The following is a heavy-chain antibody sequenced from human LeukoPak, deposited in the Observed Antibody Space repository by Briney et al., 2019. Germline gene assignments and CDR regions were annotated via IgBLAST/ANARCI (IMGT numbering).Heavy chain of an antibody. CDR2: IKQDGSEK. Sequence: GGSLRLSCAASGFTFSSYWMSWVRQAPGKGLEWVANIKQDGSEKYYVDSVKGRFTISRDNAKNSLCLQMNSLRAEDTAVYYCARTYYYDSSGYVDAFDIWGQGTMVTVSS. V-gene: IGHV3-7*01. CDR3: ARTYYYDSSGYVDAFDI. D-gene: IGHD3-22*01. CDR1: GFTFSSYW. J-gene: IGHJ3*02.